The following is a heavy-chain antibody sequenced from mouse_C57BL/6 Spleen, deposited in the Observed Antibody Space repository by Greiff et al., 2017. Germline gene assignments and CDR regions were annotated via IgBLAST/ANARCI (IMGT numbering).Heavy chain of an antibody. J-gene: IGHJ4*01. CDR2: IYPGDGDT. Sequence: LKESGASVKISCKASGYAFSSYWMNWVKQRPGKGLEWIGQIYPGDGDTNYNGKFKGKATLTADKSSSTAYMQHSSLTSEDAAVYFCAKDVGYAMDYWGQGTSVTVSS. CDR1: GYAFSSYW. V-gene: IGHV1-80*01. CDR3: AKDVGYAMDY.